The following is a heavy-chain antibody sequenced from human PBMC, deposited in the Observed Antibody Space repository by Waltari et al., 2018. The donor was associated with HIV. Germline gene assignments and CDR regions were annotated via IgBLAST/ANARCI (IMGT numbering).Heavy chain of an antibody. D-gene: IGHD3-22*01. V-gene: IGHV4-30-4*01. CDR1: GGSISRGDYY. J-gene: IGHJ4*02. CDR3: ARVRGPYDSSGYFQYYFDY. CDR2: IYYSGST. Sequence: VQLQESGPGLVKPSQTPSLTCTVSGGSISRGDYYCTWIRQPPGKGLEWIGYIYYSGSTYYNPSLKSRVTISVDTSKNQFSLKLSSVTAADTAVYYCARVRGPYDSSGYFQYYFDYWGQGTLVTVSS.